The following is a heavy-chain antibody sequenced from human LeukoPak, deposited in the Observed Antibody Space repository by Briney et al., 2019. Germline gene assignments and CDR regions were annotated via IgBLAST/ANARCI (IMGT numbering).Heavy chain of an antibody. V-gene: IGHV1-69*04. D-gene: IGHD3-9*01. J-gene: IGHJ4*02. CDR2: IIPILGIA. CDR3: ARGDILTGYYRGYFDY. Sequence: SVKVSCKASGGTFSSYAISWVRQAPGQGLEWMGRIIPILGIANYAQKFQGRVTITTDKSTSTAYMELSSLRSEDTAVYYCARGDILTGYYRGYFDYWGQGTLVTVSS. CDR1: GGTFSSYA.